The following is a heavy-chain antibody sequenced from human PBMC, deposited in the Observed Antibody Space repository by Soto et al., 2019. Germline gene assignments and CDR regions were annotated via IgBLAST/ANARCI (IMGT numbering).Heavy chain of an antibody. CDR1: GGSFSGYY. V-gene: IGHV4-34*01. D-gene: IGHD1-1*01. J-gene: IGHJ5*02. Sequence: QVQLQQWGAGLLKPSETLSLTCAVYGGSFSGYYWSWIRQPPGKGLEWIGEINHSGSTKYNPSLKSRVSKSVDPSENQFSLKLCSVTAADTAVYYCARDGYNFGFDHWGQGTLVTVSS. CDR3: ARDGYNFGFDH. CDR2: INHSGST.